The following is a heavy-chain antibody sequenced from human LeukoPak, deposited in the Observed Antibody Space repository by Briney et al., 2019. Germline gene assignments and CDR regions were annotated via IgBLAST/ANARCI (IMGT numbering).Heavy chain of an antibody. CDR3: AQVFFYDSSAYYYNQ. V-gene: IGHV3-23*01. J-gene: IGHJ4*02. CDR2: ITDSGDTT. Sequence: PGGSLRLSCAASGVTLSPYGMHWVRQAPGKGLEWVSTITDSGDTTHYADSVKGRFTISRDNSKNTLYLQMNTLRAEDTAVYYCAQVFFYDSSAYYYNQWGQGTLVTVSS. D-gene: IGHD3-22*01. CDR1: GVTLSPYG.